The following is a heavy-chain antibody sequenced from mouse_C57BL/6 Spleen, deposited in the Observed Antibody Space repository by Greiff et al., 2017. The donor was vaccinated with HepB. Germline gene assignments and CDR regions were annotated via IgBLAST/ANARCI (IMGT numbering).Heavy chain of an antibody. CDR3: ARRTGDSGSSSYWYFDV. CDR2: IYWDDDK. D-gene: IGHD1-1*01. CDR1: GFSLSTSGMG. Sequence: QVTLKVCGPGILQSSQTLSLTCSFSGFSLSTSGMGVSWIRQPSGKGLEWLAHIYWDDDKRYNPSLKSRLTISKDTSRNQVFLTITSVDTADTATYYCARRTGDSGSSSYWYFDVWGTGTTVTVSS. V-gene: IGHV8-12*01. J-gene: IGHJ1*03.